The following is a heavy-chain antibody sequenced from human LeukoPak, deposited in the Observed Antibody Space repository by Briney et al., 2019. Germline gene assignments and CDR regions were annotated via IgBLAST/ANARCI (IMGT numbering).Heavy chain of an antibody. V-gene: IGHV1-18*01. J-gene: IGHJ4*02. Sequence: ASVKVSCKASGYTFTSNGITWVRQAPGQGLEWVAWISAYSGNTNYAHQKLQGRVTLTRDTSTSTAYMELRSLRSDDTAVFYCARAPQECTSTSCPLGYWGQGTLVTVSS. CDR2: ISAYSGNT. CDR1: GYTFTSNG. CDR3: ARAPQECTSTSCPLGY. D-gene: IGHD2-2*01.